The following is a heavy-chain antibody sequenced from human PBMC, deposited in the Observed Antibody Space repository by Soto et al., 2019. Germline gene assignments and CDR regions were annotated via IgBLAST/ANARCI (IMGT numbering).Heavy chain of an antibody. V-gene: IGHV6-1*01. CDR3: ARDIDAGLDY. CDR2: TCYRSKWNH. Sequence: SQTLSLTCAISGDSVSSNSAGWNWIRQSPSRGLEWLGRTCYRSKWNHEYAISVKSRITINPDTSKNQFSLQLNSVTPEDTALYYCARDIDAGLDYWGQGTPVTVSS. CDR1: GDSVSSNSAG. J-gene: IGHJ4*02. D-gene: IGHD2-15*01.